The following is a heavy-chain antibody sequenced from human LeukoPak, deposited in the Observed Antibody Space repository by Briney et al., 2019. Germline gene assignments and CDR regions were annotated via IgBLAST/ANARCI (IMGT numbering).Heavy chain of an antibody. CDR1: SDTFSLYY. Sequence: PSETLTLTCTVSSDTFSLYYWSWIRQPAGKGLEWIGRIYTSGSTNYNPSLKSRVTMSVDTSKNQFSLTLSSVTAADTAVYYCARGPTTVTRAFDYWGQGTLVTVSS. V-gene: IGHV4-4*07. CDR3: ARGPTTVTRAFDY. J-gene: IGHJ4*02. D-gene: IGHD4-17*01. CDR2: IYTSGST.